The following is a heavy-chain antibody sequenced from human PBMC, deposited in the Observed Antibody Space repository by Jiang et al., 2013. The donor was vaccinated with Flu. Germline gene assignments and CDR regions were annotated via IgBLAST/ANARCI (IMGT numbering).Heavy chain of an antibody. J-gene: IGHJ6*02. V-gene: IGHV2-5*06. Sequence: KPTQTLTLTCTFSGFSLSTSGVGVGWIRQPPGKALEWLALIYWDDDKRYSPSLKSRLTITKDTSKNQVVLTMTNMDPVDTATYYCAHIPWIQLWSSGGYYYGMDVWGQGTTVTVSS. CDR2: IYWDDDK. CDR3: AHIPWIQLWSSGGYYYGMDV. CDR1: GFSLSTSGVG. D-gene: IGHD5-18*01.